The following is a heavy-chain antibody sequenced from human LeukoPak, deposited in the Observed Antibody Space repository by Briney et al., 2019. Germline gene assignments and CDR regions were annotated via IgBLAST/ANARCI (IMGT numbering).Heavy chain of an antibody. CDR3: ARGGSRDAFYI. V-gene: IGHV4-4*07. J-gene: IGHJ3*02. CDR1: GGSISSYY. Sequence: PSETLSLTCTVSGGSISSYYWSWIRQPAGKGLEWIGRIYTSGSTNYNPSLKSRVTMSEDTSKNQFSLKLSAGTAADTAVNYCARGGSRDAFYISGQGTMCTVSS. CDR2: IYTSGST. D-gene: IGHD1-26*01.